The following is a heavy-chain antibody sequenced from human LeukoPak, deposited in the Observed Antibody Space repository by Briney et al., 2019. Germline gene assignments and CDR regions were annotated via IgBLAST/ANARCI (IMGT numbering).Heavy chain of an antibody. J-gene: IGHJ4*02. CDR1: AFTVSSKY. CDR2: IYSGGST. Sequence: PGPSLTLSHAAYAFTVSSKYMSWVRQAPRKGLEWVSVIYSGGSTYYADAVKARFTISRHNSKNTLYLQMNSLRAEDTAVYYCARVDVKGPFDYWGQGTLVTVSS. D-gene: IGHD2/OR15-2a*01. V-gene: IGHV3-53*04. CDR3: ARVDVKGPFDY.